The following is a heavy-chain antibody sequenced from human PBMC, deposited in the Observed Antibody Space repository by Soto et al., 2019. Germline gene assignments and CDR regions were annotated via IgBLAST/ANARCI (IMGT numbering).Heavy chain of an antibody. D-gene: IGHD6-19*01. CDR1: GSSVSTFG. CDR2: ISSSSTTI. V-gene: IGHV3-48*01. CDR3: ARDKGGSVAGFNWFDT. Sequence: GGSLRLSCVASGSSVSTFGMNWVRQAPGEGLEGVAYISSSSTTIFYGGSVKGRFTASRDNAENSMYLEMNNMRVEDTAIHYCARDKGGSVAGFNWFDTWGQGTLVPVTS. J-gene: IGHJ5*02.